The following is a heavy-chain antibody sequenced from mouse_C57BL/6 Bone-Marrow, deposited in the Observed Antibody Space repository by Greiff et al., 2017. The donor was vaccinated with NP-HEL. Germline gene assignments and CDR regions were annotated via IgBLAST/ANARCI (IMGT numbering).Heavy chain of an antibody. Sequence: QVQLQQSGAELVRPGTSVKMSCKASGYTFTNYWIGWAKQRPGHGLEWIGDIYPGGGYTNYNEKFKDKATLTADKSSSTAYMQFSSLTSEDSAIYYCARSDSSGYWYFDVWGTGTTVTVSS. V-gene: IGHV1-63*01. CDR2: IYPGGGYT. J-gene: IGHJ1*03. CDR3: ARSDSSGYWYFDV. D-gene: IGHD3-2*02. CDR1: GYTFTNYW.